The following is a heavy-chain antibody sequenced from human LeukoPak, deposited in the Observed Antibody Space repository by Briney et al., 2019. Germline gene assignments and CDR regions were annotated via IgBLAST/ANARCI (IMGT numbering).Heavy chain of an antibody. CDR3: ARAPLLNYFDY. V-gene: IGHV3-7*01. CDR1: GFTFSSYW. D-gene: IGHD1-26*01. Sequence: GGSLRLSCAASGFTFSSYWMSWVRQAPGKGLEWVANIKKDGSEKYYVDSVKGRFTISRDNAKNSLYLQMNSLRAEDTAVYYCARAPLLNYFDYWGQGTLVTVSS. J-gene: IGHJ4*02. CDR2: IKKDGSEK.